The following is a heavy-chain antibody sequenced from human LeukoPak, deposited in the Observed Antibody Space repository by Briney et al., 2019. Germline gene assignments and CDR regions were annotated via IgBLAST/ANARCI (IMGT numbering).Heavy chain of an antibody. CDR3: ARDNFYYGSTSYKAFDI. V-gene: IGHV4-39*07. J-gene: IGHJ3*02. D-gene: IGHD3-10*01. CDR1: GGSISSTTYY. Sequence: SETLSLTCTVSGGSISSTTYYWGWIRQPPGKGLEWIGSIYYSGSTYYNPSLRSRVTISVDTSKNQFSLKLSSVTAADTAVYYCARDNFYYGSTSYKAFDIWGQGTMVTGSS. CDR2: IYYSGST.